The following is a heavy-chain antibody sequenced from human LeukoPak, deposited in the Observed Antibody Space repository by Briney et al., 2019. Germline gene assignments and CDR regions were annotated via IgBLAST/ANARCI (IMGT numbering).Heavy chain of an antibody. V-gene: IGHV3-30-3*01. Sequence: GGSLRLSCAASGFTFSSYAIHWVRQAPGKGLEWVAVISYDGSNKYYADSVKGRFTISRDNSKNTLYLQMNSLRAEDTAVYYCARDSTGAGHAYFDYWGQGTLVTVSS. CDR3: ARDSTGAGHAYFDY. D-gene: IGHD1-26*01. CDR2: ISYDGSNK. J-gene: IGHJ4*02. CDR1: GFTFSSYA.